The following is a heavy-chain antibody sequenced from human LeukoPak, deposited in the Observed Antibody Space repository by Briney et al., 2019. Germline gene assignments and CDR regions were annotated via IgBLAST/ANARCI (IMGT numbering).Heavy chain of an antibody. CDR3: AKCSTSAYTTGWCNWIDP. Sequence: GGSLRLSCAASGFTVSSNYMSWVRRAPRKGLEWVSTIMIGGDGKHYADSVKGRFTVSRDTSKNTLYLQMNSLRADDTAVYYCAKCSTSAYTTGWCNWIDPWGQGTLVTVSS. J-gene: IGHJ5*02. D-gene: IGHD6-19*01. V-gene: IGHV3-23*01. CDR1: GFTVSSNY. CDR2: IMIGGDGK.